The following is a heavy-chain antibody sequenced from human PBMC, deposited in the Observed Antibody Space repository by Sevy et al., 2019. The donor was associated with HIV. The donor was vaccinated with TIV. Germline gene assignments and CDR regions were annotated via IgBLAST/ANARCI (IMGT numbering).Heavy chain of an antibody. J-gene: IGHJ4*02. V-gene: IGHV1-24*01. CDR3: ATVIWRQTRIVVALDY. D-gene: IGHD3-22*01. Sequence: ASVKVSCKVSGYTLTELSMHWVRQAPGKGLEWMGGFDPEDGETIYAQKFQGRVTMTEDTSTDTAYMELGSLRSEDTAVYYCATVIWRQTRIVVALDYWGQGTLVTVSS. CDR1: GYTLTELS. CDR2: FDPEDGET.